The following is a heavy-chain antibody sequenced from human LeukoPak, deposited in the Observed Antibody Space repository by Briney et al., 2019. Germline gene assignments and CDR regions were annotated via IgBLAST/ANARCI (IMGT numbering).Heavy chain of an antibody. J-gene: IGHJ6*03. CDR2: ISYDGSNK. V-gene: IGHV3-30*18. D-gene: IGHD2-8*01. CDR1: GFTFSSYG. Sequence: PGGSLRLSCAASGFTFSSYGMHWVRQAPGKGLEWVAVISYDGSNKYYADSVKGRFTISRDNSKNTLYLQMNSLRAEDTAVYYCAKDGNHKIVLMVYAISHDYYYYHMDVWGKGTTVTVSS. CDR3: AKDGNHKIVLMVYAISHDYYYYHMDV.